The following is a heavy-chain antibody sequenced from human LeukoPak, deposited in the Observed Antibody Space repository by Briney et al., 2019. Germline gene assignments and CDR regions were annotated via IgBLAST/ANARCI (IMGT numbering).Heavy chain of an antibody. Sequence: ASVKVSCKASGYTFTSYGISWVRQAPGQGLEWMGWISAYNGNTNYAQKLQGRVTMTTDTSTSTAHMELRSLRSDDTAVYYCASELGYCSGGSCYYWFDPWGQGTLVTVSS. CDR3: ASELGYCSGGSCYYWFDP. CDR2: ISAYNGNT. D-gene: IGHD2-15*01. J-gene: IGHJ5*02. V-gene: IGHV1-18*01. CDR1: GYTFTSYG.